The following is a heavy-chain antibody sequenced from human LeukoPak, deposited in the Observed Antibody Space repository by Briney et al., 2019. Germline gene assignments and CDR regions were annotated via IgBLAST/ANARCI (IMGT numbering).Heavy chain of an antibody. V-gene: IGHV3-23*01. J-gene: IGHJ6*02. Sequence: GGSLRLSCAASGFTFTNYAMSWVRQAPGKGLEWVSVLTGDGGTYYADSVKGRFTISRDDAKSSLYLQMNSLRAEDTAVYYCARRNAMDVWGQGTTVIVFS. CDR2: LTGDGGT. CDR3: ARRNAMDV. CDR1: GFTFTNYA.